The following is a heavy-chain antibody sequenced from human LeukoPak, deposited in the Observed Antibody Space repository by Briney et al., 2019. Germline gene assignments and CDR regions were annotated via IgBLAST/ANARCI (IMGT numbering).Heavy chain of an antibody. J-gene: IGHJ4*02. D-gene: IGHD2-15*01. V-gene: IGHV4-4*07. CDR2: IYTSGST. CDR3: ARDHCSGGSCYFPLDY. Sequence: PSETLSLTCTVSSGSISSYYWSWIRQPAGKGLEWMGRIYTSGSTNHNPSLKSRVTMSVDTSKNQFSLKLSSVTAADTAVYYCARDHCSGGSCYFPLDYWGQGTLVTVSS. CDR1: SGSISSYY.